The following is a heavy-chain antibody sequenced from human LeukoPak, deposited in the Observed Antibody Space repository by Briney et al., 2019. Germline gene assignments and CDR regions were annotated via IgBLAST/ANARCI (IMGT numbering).Heavy chain of an antibody. CDR1: GYTFTSYY. V-gene: IGHV1-46*01. D-gene: IGHD3-10*01. Sequence: ASVKVSCKASGYTFTSYYMHWVRQAPGQGLEWMGIINPSGGSTSYAQKFQGRVTMTRDTSTSTVYMGLSSLRSEDTAVYYCARDREITVVRGVIGGYFDYWGQGTLVTVSS. CDR3: ARDREITVVRGVIGGYFDY. J-gene: IGHJ4*02. CDR2: INPSGGST.